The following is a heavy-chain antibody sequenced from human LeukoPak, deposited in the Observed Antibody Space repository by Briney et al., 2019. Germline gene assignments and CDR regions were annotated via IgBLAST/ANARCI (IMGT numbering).Heavy chain of an antibody. V-gene: IGHV3-23*01. CDR1: GFTFSSYA. CDR2: ISGSGGST. J-gene: IGHJ6*02. CDR3: ARDDLLSQRSGYYYYYYGMDV. D-gene: IGHD3-3*01. Sequence: PGGSLRLSCAASGFTFSSYAMSWVRQAPGKGLEWVSAISGSGGSTYYADSVKGRFTISRDNSKNTLYLQMNSMRAEDTAVYYCARDDLLSQRSGYYYYYYGMDVWGQGTTVTVSS.